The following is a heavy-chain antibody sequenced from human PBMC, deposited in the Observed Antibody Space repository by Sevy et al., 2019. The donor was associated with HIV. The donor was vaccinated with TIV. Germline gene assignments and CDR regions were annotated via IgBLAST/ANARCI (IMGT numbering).Heavy chain of an antibody. D-gene: IGHD3-10*01. V-gene: IGHV3-13*01. J-gene: IGHJ3*02. CDR3: ARGDQTYYYGSGSSRGGAFDI. Sequence: GGSLRLSCAASGFTFSSYDMHWVRQATGKGLEWVSAIGTAGDTYYPGSVKGGFTISRENAKNSLYLQMNSLRAGDTAVYYCARGDQTYYYGSGSSRGGAFDIWGQGTMVTVSS. CDR2: IGTAGDT. CDR1: GFTFSSYD.